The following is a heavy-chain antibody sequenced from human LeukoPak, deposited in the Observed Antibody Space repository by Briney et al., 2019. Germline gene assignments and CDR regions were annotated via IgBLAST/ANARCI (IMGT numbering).Heavy chain of an antibody. CDR3: ARVRSGSYDY. V-gene: IGHV4-59*12. J-gene: IGHJ4*02. CDR2: IYYSGST. D-gene: IGHD1-26*01. Sequence: SETLSLTCTVSGGSISSYYWSWIRQPPGKGLEWIGYIYYSGSTNYNPSLKSRVTMSVDTSKNQFSLKLSSVTAADTAVYYCARVRSGSYDYWGQGTLVTVSS. CDR1: GGSISSYY.